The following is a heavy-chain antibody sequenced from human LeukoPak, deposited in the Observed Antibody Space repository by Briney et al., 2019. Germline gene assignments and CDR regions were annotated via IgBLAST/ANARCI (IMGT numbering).Heavy chain of an antibody. CDR3: ARDRSGYGDSDAFDI. CDR2: IYYSGST. Sequence: PWETLSLTCTVSGGSISSSSYFWVWIRQPPGKGLEWIGSIYYSGSTYYNPSLKSRVTISVDTSKNQFSLKLSSVTAADTAVYYCARDRSGYGDSDAFDIWGQGTMVTVSS. V-gene: IGHV4-39*02. J-gene: IGHJ3*02. CDR1: GGSISSSSYF. D-gene: IGHD4-17*01.